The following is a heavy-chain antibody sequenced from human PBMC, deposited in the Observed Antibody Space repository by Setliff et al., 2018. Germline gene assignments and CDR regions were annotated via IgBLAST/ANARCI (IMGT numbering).Heavy chain of an antibody. CDR2: ISASGGTT. CDR1: GFTLNNYA. Sequence: PGGSLRLSCAASGFTLNNYAMSWVRQAPGKGLEWVSIISASGGTTYYADSVKGRFTMSSDNSKNTLYPQMNSLRAEDTARYYCAKGKGPQPRPSLDYWGQGTLVTVSS. J-gene: IGHJ4*02. CDR3: AKGKGPQPRPSLDY. V-gene: IGHV3-23*01.